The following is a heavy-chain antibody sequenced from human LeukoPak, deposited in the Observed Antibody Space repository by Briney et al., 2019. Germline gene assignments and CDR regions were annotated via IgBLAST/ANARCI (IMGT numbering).Heavy chain of an antibody. D-gene: IGHD3-3*01. V-gene: IGHV3-7*03. J-gene: IGHJ4*02. Sequence: GGSLRLSCVASGFTLGKYWMSWVRQAPGKGLEWVANIKLDGSEKNYVDSVKGRFTISRDNTKNSLYLQMNSLRVEDTAVFYCARDQYDTWSRRGNSDSWGQGTLVIVSS. CDR3: ARDQYDTWSRRGNSDS. CDR1: GFTLGKYW. CDR2: IKLDGSEK.